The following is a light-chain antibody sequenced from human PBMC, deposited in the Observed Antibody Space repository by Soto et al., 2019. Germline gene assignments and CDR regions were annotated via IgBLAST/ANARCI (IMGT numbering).Light chain of an antibody. CDR2: EAS. V-gene: IGKV1-9*01. Sequence: DIQMTQSPSTLSASVGDRVTITCPASHDISTYLAWYQQKPGKAPKLMIYEASTLQSGVPSRFSGSGSGTEFTLTISGLLPEDFATYHCQQLNTLPFTFGQGTRLEIK. CDR1: HDISTY. J-gene: IGKJ5*01. CDR3: QQLNTLPFT.